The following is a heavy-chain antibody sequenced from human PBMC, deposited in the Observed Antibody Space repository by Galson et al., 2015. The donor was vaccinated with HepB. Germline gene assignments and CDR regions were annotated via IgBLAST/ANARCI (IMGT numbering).Heavy chain of an antibody. CDR1: GYTFTSYA. CDR2: INAGNGNT. J-gene: IGHJ4*02. V-gene: IGHV1-3*01. Sequence: VKVSCKASGYTFTSYAMHWVRQAPGQRLEWMGWINAGNGNTKYSQKFQGRVTITRDTSASTAYMELSSLRSEDTAAYYRARVFSIAAAGIPYFDYWGQGTLVTVSS. D-gene: IGHD6-13*01. CDR3: ARVFSIAAAGIPYFDY.